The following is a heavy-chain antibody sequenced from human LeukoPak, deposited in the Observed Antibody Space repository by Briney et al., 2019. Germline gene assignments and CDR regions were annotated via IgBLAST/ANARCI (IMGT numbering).Heavy chain of an antibody. J-gene: IGHJ4*02. V-gene: IGHV3-66*01. CDR2: IYSGGNT. Sequence: GGSLRLSCAAFGFTVSVNYMSWVRQAPGKGLECVSVIYSGGNTYYADSVKGRFTISRDNSKNTLYLQMNSLRAEDTAVYYCARKTDSGGQGDYWGPGTLVTVSS. D-gene: IGHD3-22*01. CDR1: GFTVSVNY. CDR3: ARKTDSGGQGDY.